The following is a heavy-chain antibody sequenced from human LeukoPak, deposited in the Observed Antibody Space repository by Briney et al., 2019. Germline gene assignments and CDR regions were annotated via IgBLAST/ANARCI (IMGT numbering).Heavy chain of an antibody. V-gene: IGHV3-23*01. CDR2: ISGSGGST. CDR3: AKDPYDSSGYHYKPPDY. Sequence: PGGSLRLSCAASGFTFSSYVKSWVRQAPGKGLEWVSAISGSGGSTYYADSVKGRFTISRDNSKNTLYLQMNSLRAEDTAVYYCAKDPYDSSGYHYKPPDYWGQGTLVTVSS. J-gene: IGHJ4*02. D-gene: IGHD3-22*01. CDR1: GFTFSSYV.